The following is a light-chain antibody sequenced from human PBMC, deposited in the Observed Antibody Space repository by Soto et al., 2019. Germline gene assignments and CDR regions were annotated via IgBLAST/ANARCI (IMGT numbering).Light chain of an antibody. CDR2: GAS. J-gene: IGKJ3*01. CDR3: QQDYNLPFT. CDR1: QSVSSSY. V-gene: IGKV3D-7*01. Sequence: PGERVTLSCRASQSVSSSYLTWYQQKPGQASRLLIYGASTRATGIPARFSGSGSGTDFTLTISSLQPEDFAVYYCQQDYNLPFTFGPGTKVDIK.